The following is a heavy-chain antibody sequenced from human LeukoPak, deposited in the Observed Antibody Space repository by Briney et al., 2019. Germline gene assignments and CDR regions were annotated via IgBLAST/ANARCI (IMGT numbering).Heavy chain of an antibody. Sequence: PGGSLRLSCAASGFTFSSYSMNWVRQAPGKGLEWVANVHQDGSDKYYVDSVKGRFTISRDNAKNSVYLQMNSLRVEDTAVYYCARGHNMDVWGQGTAVTVSS. CDR1: GFTFSSYS. V-gene: IGHV3-7*01. J-gene: IGHJ6*02. CDR3: ARGHNMDV. CDR2: VHQDGSDK.